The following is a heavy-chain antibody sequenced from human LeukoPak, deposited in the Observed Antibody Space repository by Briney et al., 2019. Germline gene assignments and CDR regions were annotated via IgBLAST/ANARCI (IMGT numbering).Heavy chain of an antibody. CDR2: IYYSGST. CDR3: ARVVSWFGELPQYYFDY. J-gene: IGHJ4*02. V-gene: IGHV4-59*01. Sequence: SETLSVTCTVSGGSISSYYWSWIRQPPGKGLEWIGYIYYSGSTNYNPSLKSRVTISVDTSKNQFSLKLSSVTAADTAVYYCARVVSWFGELPQYYFDYWGQGTLVTVSS. CDR1: GGSISSYY. D-gene: IGHD3-10*01.